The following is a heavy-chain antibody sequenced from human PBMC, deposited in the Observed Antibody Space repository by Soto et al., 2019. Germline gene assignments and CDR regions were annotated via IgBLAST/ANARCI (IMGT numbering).Heavy chain of an antibody. CDR3: ERRLAARHVGYFED. CDR1: GGSISSGGYY. V-gene: IGHV4-31*03. CDR2: IYYSGST. D-gene: IGHD6-6*01. J-gene: IGHJ4*01. Sequence: SETLSLTCTVSGGSISSGGYYWSWIRQHPGKGLEWIGYIYYSGSTYYNPSLKSRVTISVDTSKNQFSLKLSSVTAADTAVYYCERRLAARHVGYFEDWGQGTLVTASS.